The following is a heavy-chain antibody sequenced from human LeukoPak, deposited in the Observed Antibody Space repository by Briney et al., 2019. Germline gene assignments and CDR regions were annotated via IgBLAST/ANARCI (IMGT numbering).Heavy chain of an antibody. Sequence: GGSLRLSCAASGFTFSNYAFHWVRQAPGKGLEYVSAINDDGDTTYYADSVKGRFTISRDISKNTLFLQMGSLRTEDMAVYYCARGHRSSWFDAFDIWGQGIMVTVSS. CDR3: ARGHRSSWFDAFDI. V-gene: IGHV3-64*02. CDR2: INDDGDTT. D-gene: IGHD6-13*01. J-gene: IGHJ3*02. CDR1: GFTFSNYA.